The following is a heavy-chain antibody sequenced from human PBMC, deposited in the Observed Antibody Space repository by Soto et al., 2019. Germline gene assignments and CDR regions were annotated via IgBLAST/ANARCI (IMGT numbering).Heavy chain of an antibody. Sequence: GESLKISCQGSGYRFSSYWIGWVRQMPGKGLEWMGIMYPGDSDTRYSPSFQGQVTMSVDNSISTAYLQWSILKASDTAMYYCARRPPTNFFSSSSYYFDYWGQGTLVTVSS. CDR2: MYPGDSDT. V-gene: IGHV5-51*01. CDR3: ARRPPTNFFSSSSYYFDY. J-gene: IGHJ4*02. D-gene: IGHD6-13*01. CDR1: GYRFSSYW.